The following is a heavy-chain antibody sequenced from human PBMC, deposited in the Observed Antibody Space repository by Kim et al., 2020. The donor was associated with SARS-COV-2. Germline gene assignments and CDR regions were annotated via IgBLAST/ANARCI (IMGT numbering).Heavy chain of an antibody. D-gene: IGHD6-19*01. CDR2: IKQDGSEK. CDR3: AREVIAVAGYYYYYMDV. Sequence: GGSLRLSCAASGFTFSSYWMSWVRQAPGKGLEWVANIKQDGSEKYYVDSVKGRFTISRDNAKNTLYLQMNSLRAEDTAVYYCAREVIAVAGYYYYYMDVWGKGTTVTVSS. CDR1: GFTFSSYW. J-gene: IGHJ6*03. V-gene: IGHV3-7*01.